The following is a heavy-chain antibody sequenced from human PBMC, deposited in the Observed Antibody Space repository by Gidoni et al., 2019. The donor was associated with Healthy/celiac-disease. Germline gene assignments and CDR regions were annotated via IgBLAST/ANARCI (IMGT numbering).Heavy chain of an antibody. Sequence: QVQLQESGPGLVKPSETLSLTCTVSGGSVSSGSYYWSWIRQPPGKGLEWIGYIYYSGSTNYNPSLKSRVTISVDTSKNQFSLKLSSVTAADTAVYYCARASRGYFDLWGRGTLVTVSS. J-gene: IGHJ2*01. CDR1: GGSVSSGSYY. CDR2: IYYSGST. V-gene: IGHV4-61*01. CDR3: ARASRGYFDL.